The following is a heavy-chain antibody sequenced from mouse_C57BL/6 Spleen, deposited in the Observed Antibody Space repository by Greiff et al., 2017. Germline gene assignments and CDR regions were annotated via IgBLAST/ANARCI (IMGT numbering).Heavy chain of an antibody. CDR1: GFTFNTYA. D-gene: IGHD4-1*01. CDR2: IRSKSSNYAT. V-gene: IGHV10-3*01. Sequence: EVKVVESGGGLVQPKGSLKLSCAASGFTFNTYAMHWVRQAPGKGLEWVARIRSKSSNYATYYADSVKDRFTISSDDSQSMLYLQMSNLKTEDTAMYNCLREGDWDEEAWFAYWGQGTLVTVSA. J-gene: IGHJ3*01. CDR3: LREGDWDEEAWFAY.